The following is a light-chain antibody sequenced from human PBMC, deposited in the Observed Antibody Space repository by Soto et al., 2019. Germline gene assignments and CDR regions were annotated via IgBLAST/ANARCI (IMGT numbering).Light chain of an antibody. Sequence: DIQMTQSPSTLPASVNDRVTITCRASQTISSWLAWYQQKPGKAPDLLIYDASRLAGGVPSRFSGSESGTEFTLTISNLQPDDFATYYCQQYENYWTFGQGTKVDIK. CDR1: QTISSW. CDR2: DAS. V-gene: IGKV1-5*01. CDR3: QQYENYWT. J-gene: IGKJ1*01.